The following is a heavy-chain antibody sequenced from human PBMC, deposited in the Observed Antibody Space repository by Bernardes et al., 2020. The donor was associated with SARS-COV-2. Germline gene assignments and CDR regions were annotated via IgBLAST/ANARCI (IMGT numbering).Heavy chain of an antibody. D-gene: IGHD4-4*01. V-gene: IGHV4-34*01. CDR3: ERDATTVTTQGVDY. Sequence: SETLSLTCTVYGGSIIDYYWTWIRQLPGKGLEWIGDINNSGSTNYNPSLKSRVTISVDTSKNQFYLKLNSVTAADTAVYYCERDATTVTTQGVDYWGQGTLVTVSS. J-gene: IGHJ4*02. CDR1: GGSIIDYY. CDR2: INNSGST.